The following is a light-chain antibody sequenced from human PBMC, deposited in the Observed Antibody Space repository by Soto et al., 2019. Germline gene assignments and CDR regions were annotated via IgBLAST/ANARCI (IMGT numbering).Light chain of an antibody. CDR1: QSVSSY. J-gene: IGKJ1*01. CDR3: PQRSNWRPWT. Sequence: EIVLTQSPATLSLSPGERATLACRASQSVSSYLAWYQQKPGQAPRLLIYDASIRATGIPARFSGSGSGTAFTLTTASLATEDFQVYYCPQRSNWRPWTFGTGTKVE. V-gene: IGKV3-11*01. CDR2: DAS.